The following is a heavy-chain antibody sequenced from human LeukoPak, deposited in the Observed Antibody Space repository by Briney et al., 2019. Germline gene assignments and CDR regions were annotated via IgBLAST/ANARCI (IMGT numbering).Heavy chain of an antibody. Sequence: SETLSLTCAVYGGSFSNYYWSWIRQPPGKGLEWIGEINHSGSTNYNPSLKSRVTISVDTSKNQFSLKLNSVTAADTAVYYCARDHSSSSEDYWGQGTLVTVSS. CDR1: GGSFSNYY. J-gene: IGHJ4*02. CDR3: ARDHSSSSEDY. V-gene: IGHV4-34*01. CDR2: INHSGST. D-gene: IGHD6-13*01.